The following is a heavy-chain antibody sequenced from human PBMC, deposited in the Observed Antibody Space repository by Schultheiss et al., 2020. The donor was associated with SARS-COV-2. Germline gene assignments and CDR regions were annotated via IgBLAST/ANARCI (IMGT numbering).Heavy chain of an antibody. CDR2: INHSGST. D-gene: IGHD5-18*01. Sequence: SQTLSLTCTVSGGSISSSSYYWGWIRQPPGKGLEWIGEINHSGSTNYNPSLKSRVTISVDTSKNQFSLKLSSVTAADTAVYHCARVSDTAEYYFDYWGQGTLVTVSS. CDR3: ARVSDTAEYYFDY. CDR1: GGSISSSSYY. V-gene: IGHV4-39*07. J-gene: IGHJ4*02.